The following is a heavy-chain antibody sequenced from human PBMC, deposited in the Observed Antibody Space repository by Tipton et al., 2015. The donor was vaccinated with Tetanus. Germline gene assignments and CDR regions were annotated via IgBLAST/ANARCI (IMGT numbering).Heavy chain of an antibody. CDR3: ARGRKYFDY. CDR1: GGSISSYY. Sequence: TLSLTCTVSGGSISSYYWSWIRQPPGKGLEWIGYIYYSGSTNYNPSLKGRVTISVDTSKNQFSLKLSSVTAADTAVYYCARGRKYFDYWGQGTLVTVSS. D-gene: IGHD1-14*01. J-gene: IGHJ4*02. CDR2: IYYSGST. V-gene: IGHV4-59*01.